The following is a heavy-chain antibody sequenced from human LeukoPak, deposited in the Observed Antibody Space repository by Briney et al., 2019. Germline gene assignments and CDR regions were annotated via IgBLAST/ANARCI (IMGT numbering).Heavy chain of an antibody. Sequence: PGGSLRHSCAASGFTFSSYWMHWVRQAPGKGLVWVSRINSDGSSTSYADSVKGRFTISRDNAKNTLYLQMNSLRAEDTAVYYCARTSDYDHMRYWGQGTLVTVSS. J-gene: IGHJ4*02. CDR2: INSDGSST. CDR1: GFTFSSYW. V-gene: IGHV3-74*01. CDR3: ARTSDYDHMRY. D-gene: IGHD4-17*01.